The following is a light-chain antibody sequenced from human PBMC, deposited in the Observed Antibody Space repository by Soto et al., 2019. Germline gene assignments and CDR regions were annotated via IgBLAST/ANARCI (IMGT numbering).Light chain of an antibody. CDR2: AAS. V-gene: IGKV1-39*01. Sequence: IKMTHSPASLSATVEDRVTITCRVSQSISSYLNWYQQKPGKAPKLLIYAASSLQSGVPSRFSGSGSGTDFTLTISSLQPEDFATYYCQQSYSTPPWTFGQGTKV. CDR3: QQSYSTPPWT. J-gene: IGKJ1*01. CDR1: QSISSY.